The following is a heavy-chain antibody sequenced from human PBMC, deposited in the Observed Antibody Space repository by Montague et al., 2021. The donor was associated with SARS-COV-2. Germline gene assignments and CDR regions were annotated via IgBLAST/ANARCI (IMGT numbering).Heavy chain of an antibody. CDR2: IYYSGST. CDR1: GGSISSSSYY. V-gene: IGHV4-39*01. J-gene: IGHJ5*02. D-gene: IGHD4-17*01. Sequence: SETLSLTCTVSGGSISSSSYYWGWIRQPPGKGLEWIGSIYYSGSTHYXXXLKSRVTISVDTSKNQFSLKLSSVTAADTAVYYCAADYGERDWFDPWGQGTLVTVSS. CDR3: AADYGERDWFDP.